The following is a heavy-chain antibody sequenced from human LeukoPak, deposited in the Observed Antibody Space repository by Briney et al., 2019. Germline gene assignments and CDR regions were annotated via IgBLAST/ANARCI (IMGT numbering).Heavy chain of an antibody. Sequence: SETLSLTCTGSGGSIRTYYWSWIRQPPGKALEWIGYIYYSGSTNYNPSLNSRVTISVDTSKNQFSLKLSSVTAADTAVYYCARHPSAVAGKTFDCWGQGTLVTVSS. CDR2: IYYSGST. V-gene: IGHV4-59*08. CDR3: ARHPSAVAGKTFDC. D-gene: IGHD6-19*01. CDR1: GGSIRTYY. J-gene: IGHJ4*02.